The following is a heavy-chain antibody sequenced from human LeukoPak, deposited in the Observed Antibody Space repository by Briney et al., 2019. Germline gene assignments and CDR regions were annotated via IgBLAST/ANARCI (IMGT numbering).Heavy chain of an antibody. CDR1: GYTFTGNY. J-gene: IGHJ5*02. CDR2: INPNSGGT. D-gene: IGHD2-2*01. V-gene: IGHV1-2*02. CDR3: AREASQLPPWRWFDP. Sequence: ASVKVSCKASGYTFTGNYMHWVRQAPGQGLEWMGWINPNSGGTNYAQKFQGRVTMTRDTSISTAYMELSRLRSDDTAVYYCAREASQLPPWRWFDPWGQGTLVTVSS.